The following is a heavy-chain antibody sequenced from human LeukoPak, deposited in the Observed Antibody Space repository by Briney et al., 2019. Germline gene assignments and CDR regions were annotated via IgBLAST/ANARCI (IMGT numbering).Heavy chain of an antibody. Sequence: ASVKVSCKASGYTFTSYYMHWVRQAPGQGLEWMGIINPSGGSTSYAQKFQGRVTMTRDMSTSTDYMELSSLRCEDTAVYYCARDNSVEDTAWWFDPWGQGTLVTVSS. CDR1: GYTFTSYY. J-gene: IGHJ5*02. D-gene: IGHD4-23*01. V-gene: IGHV1-46*01. CDR2: INPSGGST. CDR3: ARDNSVEDTAWWFDP.